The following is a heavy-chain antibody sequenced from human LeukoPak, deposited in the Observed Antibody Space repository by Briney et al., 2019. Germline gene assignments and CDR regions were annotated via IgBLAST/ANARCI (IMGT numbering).Heavy chain of an antibody. CDR3: ARYVYMQRWLDL. Sequence: PSQTLSLTCTVSGDSISSGAYFWSWIRQHPGKGLDWIGYIYNTGTTYYNPSLRGRVIISVDTSKNQFSLKLSSVTAADTAVYYCARYVYMQRWLDLWGQGTLVTVSS. D-gene: IGHD5-24*01. CDR1: GDSISSGAYF. CDR2: IYNTGTT. V-gene: IGHV4-31*03. J-gene: IGHJ5*02.